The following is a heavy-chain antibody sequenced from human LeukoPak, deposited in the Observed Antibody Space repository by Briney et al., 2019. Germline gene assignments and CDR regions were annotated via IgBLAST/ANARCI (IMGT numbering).Heavy chain of an antibody. Sequence: GGSLRLSCAASGFTFSSYGMHWARQAPGKGLEWVAVISYDGSNKYYADSVKGRFAISRDNSKNTLYLQMNSLRAEDTAVYYCAKALAEYSSGWYGGYYWGQGTLVTVSS. CDR1: GFTFSSYG. CDR3: AKALAEYSSGWYGGYY. D-gene: IGHD6-19*01. J-gene: IGHJ4*02. V-gene: IGHV3-30*18. CDR2: ISYDGSNK.